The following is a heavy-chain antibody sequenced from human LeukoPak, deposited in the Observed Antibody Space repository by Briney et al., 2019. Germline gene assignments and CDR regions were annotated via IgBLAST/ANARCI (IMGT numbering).Heavy chain of an antibody. Sequence: GGSLRLSCAASGFTVSSNYMSWVRQAPGKGLEWVSVIYSGGSTYYADSVKGRFTISRDNSKNTLYLQMNSLRAEDTAVYYCARGRSDYYDSITPHAFVIWGQGTMVTVSS. CDR2: IYSGGST. V-gene: IGHV3-53*01. CDR3: ARGRSDYYDSITPHAFVI. D-gene: IGHD3-22*01. J-gene: IGHJ3*02. CDR1: GFTVSSNY.